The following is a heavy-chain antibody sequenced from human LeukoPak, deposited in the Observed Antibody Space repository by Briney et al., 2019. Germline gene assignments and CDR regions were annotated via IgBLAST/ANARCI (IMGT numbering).Heavy chain of an antibody. V-gene: IGHV3-21*01. J-gene: IGHJ4*02. Sequence: GGSLRLSCAASGFTFSSYSMNWVRQAPGKGLEWVSSISSSSSYIYYADSVKGRFTISRDNAKNSMYLQMNSLRAEDTAEYYCARLPGYSYGSSVWGQGTLVTVSS. CDR2: ISSSSSYI. CDR3: ARLPGYSYGSSV. CDR1: GFTFSSYS. D-gene: IGHD5-18*01.